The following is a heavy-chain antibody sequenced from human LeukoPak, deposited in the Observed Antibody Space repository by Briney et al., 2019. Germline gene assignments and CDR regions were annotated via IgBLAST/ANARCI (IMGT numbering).Heavy chain of an antibody. CDR1: GFSLNPSGMC. J-gene: IGHJ4*02. CDR3: ARIRSMPGYYFDY. Sequence: SGPTLVNPTQTLTLTCTFSGFSLNPSGMCVSWIRQPPGKALEWLSRIAWDDYKYYITSLNTRLTIPKDTSKNPVVLTMTNMDPVDTATYYCARIRSMPGYYFDYWGQGTLVTVS. CDR2: IAWDDYK. D-gene: IGHD2/OR15-2a*01. V-gene: IGHV2-70*11.